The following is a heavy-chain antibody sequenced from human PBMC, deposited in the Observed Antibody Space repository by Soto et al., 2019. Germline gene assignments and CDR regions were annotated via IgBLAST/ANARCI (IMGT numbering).Heavy chain of an antibody. CDR2: ISGSGGST. D-gene: IGHD6-19*01. Sequence: GGSLRLSCAASGFTFSKYALTWVRQAPGKGLEWVSVISGSGGSTYYADSVKGRFTISRDNSKNTLYPQMNSLRAEDTAVYYCAKHRGVGSGWYLADWGQGTLVTVSS. CDR1: GFTFSKYA. V-gene: IGHV3-23*01. CDR3: AKHRGVGSGWYLAD. J-gene: IGHJ4*02.